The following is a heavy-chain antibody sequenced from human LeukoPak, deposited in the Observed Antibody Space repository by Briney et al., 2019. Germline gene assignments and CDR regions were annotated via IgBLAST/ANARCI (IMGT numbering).Heavy chain of an antibody. CDR3: AKDRSGWYGI. D-gene: IGHD6-19*01. CDR1: GFTFNMYG. J-gene: IGHJ4*02. V-gene: IGHV3-30*02. CDR2: IRYDGSNK. Sequence: GGSLRLSCAASGFTFNMYGMHWVRQAPGKGLEWVAFIRYDGSNKYYADSERSRFTISRDNSKNTLYLQMNSLRAEDTAVYYCAKDRSGWYGIWGQGTLVTVSS.